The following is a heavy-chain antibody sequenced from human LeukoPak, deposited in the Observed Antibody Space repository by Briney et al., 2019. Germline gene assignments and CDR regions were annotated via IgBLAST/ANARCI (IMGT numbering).Heavy chain of an antibody. CDR3: ARPYCSSTSCYGPHDAFDI. D-gene: IGHD2-2*01. CDR1: GGSISSYY. V-gene: IGHV4-59*01. CDR2: IYYSGST. J-gene: IGHJ3*02. Sequence: SETLSLTCTVSGGSISSYYWSWIRQPPGKGLEWIGYIYYSGSTNYNPSLKSRVTISVDTSKNQFSLKLSSVTAADTAVYYCARPYCSSTSCYGPHDAFDIWGQGTMVTVS.